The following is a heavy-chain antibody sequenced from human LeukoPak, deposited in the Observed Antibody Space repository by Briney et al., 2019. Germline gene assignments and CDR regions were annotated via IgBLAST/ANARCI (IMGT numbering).Heavy chain of an antibody. D-gene: IGHD6-13*01. CDR3: ASPGIAAAGTWGYAFDI. J-gene: IGHJ3*02. CDR2: VTPNGGGT. Sequence: GGSLRLSCSASGFTFSTYAMTWVRQAPGKGLEWVAAVTPNGGGTYYTGSVEGRFTISRDNSKNTLYLQMNSLRAEDTAVYYCASPGIAAAGTWGYAFDIWGQGTMVTVSS. V-gene: IGHV3-23*01. CDR1: GFTFSTYA.